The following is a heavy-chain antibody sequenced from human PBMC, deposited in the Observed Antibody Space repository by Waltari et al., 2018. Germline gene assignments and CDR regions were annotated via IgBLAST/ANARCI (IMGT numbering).Heavy chain of an antibody. Sequence: EVQLLESGGGLVQPGGSLRLSCAASGFTFRSYDMSWVRQAPGKGRWWVSVIGSSGRNTYYADSVKGRFTISRDDSKNMVYLQMNSLRTEDTAVYYCAKGPAARTNWFDPWGQGTLVTVSS. V-gene: IGHV3-23*01. J-gene: IGHJ5*02. CDR3: AKGPAARTNWFDP. CDR2: IGSSGRNT. D-gene: IGHD2-2*01. CDR1: GFTFRSYD.